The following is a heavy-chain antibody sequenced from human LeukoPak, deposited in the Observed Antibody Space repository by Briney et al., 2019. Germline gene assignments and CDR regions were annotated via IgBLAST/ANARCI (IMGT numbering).Heavy chain of an antibody. V-gene: IGHV3-21*01. CDR3: ARDQYCSSTSCYTHLDY. CDR1: GFTFSSYS. CDR2: ISSSSSYI. D-gene: IGHD2-2*02. Sequence: PGGSLRLSCAASGFTFSSYSMNWVRQAPGKGLEWVSSISSSSSYIYYADSVKGRFTISRDNAKNSLYLQMNSLRDEDTAVYYCARDQYCSSTSCYTHLDYWGQGTLVTVSS. J-gene: IGHJ4*02.